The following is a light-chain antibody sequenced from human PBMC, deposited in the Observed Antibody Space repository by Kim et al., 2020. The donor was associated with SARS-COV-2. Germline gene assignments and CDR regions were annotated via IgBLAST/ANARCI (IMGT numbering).Light chain of an antibody. CDR1: SGSIATNY. CDR3: QSYDSSNHVV. CDR2: EDN. Sequence: LTQPHSVSESPGKTVTISCTGSSGSIATNYVQWYQQRPGSAPTTVIYEDNQSPSGVPDRFSGSIDRSANSASLTISGLKTEDEADYYCQSYDSSNHVVFGGGTQLTVL. J-gene: IGLJ2*01. V-gene: IGLV6-57*02.